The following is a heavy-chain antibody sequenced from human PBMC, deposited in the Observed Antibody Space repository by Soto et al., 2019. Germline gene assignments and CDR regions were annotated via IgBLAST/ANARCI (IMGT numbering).Heavy chain of an antibody. J-gene: IGHJ4*02. CDR3: ARDESLYYDSSVSGDY. Sequence: GGSLRLSCAASGFTFSSYWMSWVRQAPGKGLEWVANIKQDGSEKYYVDSVKGRFTISRDNAKNSLYLQMNSLRAEDTAVYYCARDESLYYDSSVSGDYWGQGTLVTAPQ. D-gene: IGHD3-22*01. CDR2: IKQDGSEK. CDR1: GFTFSSYW. V-gene: IGHV3-7*03.